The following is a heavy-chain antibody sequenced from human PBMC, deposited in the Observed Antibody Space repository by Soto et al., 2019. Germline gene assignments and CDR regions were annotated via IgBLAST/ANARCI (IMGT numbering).Heavy chain of an antibody. Sequence: GGSLRLSCAASGFTFGNYAMTWVRQAPGKGLECVSRISGSGGGTYYADSVKGRFTISRDNSENTLYLHLNSLRVEDTAVYYCARAYCGGDCYPGGYFDYWGQGTLVTVSS. J-gene: IGHJ4*02. CDR1: GFTFGNYA. CDR2: ISGSGGGT. D-gene: IGHD2-21*02. V-gene: IGHV3-23*01. CDR3: ARAYCGGDCYPGGYFDY.